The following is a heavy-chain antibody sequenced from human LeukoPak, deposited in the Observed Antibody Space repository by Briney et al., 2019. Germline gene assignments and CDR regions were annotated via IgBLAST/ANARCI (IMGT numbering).Heavy chain of an antibody. CDR3: AYDSSGYH. V-gene: IGHV4-34*01. CDR2: IYYSGST. Sequence: SGTLSLTCAVYGGSFSGYYWSWIRQPPGKGLEWIGSIYYSGSTYYSPSLKSRVTISVDTSKNQFSLKLSSVTAADTAVYYCAYDSSGYHWGQGTLVTVSS. J-gene: IGHJ5*02. CDR1: GGSFSGYY. D-gene: IGHD3-22*01.